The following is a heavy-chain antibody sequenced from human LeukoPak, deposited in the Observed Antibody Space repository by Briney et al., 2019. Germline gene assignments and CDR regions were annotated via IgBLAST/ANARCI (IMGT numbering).Heavy chain of an antibody. J-gene: IGHJ3*02. V-gene: IGHV4-59*01. CDR3: ARENVDAFAI. CDR1: GGSISSYY. CDR2: IYYSGST. Sequence: SETLSLTCTVSGGSISSYYWSWIRQPPGKGLEWIGYIYYSGSTNYNPSLKSRVTISVDTSKNQFSLKLSSVTAADTAVYYCARENVDAFAICGQGTMVTVSS.